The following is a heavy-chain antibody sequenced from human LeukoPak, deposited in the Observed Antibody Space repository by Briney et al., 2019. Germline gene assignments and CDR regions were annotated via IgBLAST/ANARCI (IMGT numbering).Heavy chain of an antibody. J-gene: IGHJ3*02. Sequence: GESLKISCKSSGYSFSSYWIGWVRQMPGKGLEWMGIIYPGDSDTRYSPSFQGQVTISADKSVSTAYLQWSSLKASDSAMYYCARREVDSDAFDIWGQGTMVTVSS. V-gene: IGHV5-51*01. CDR1: GYSFSSYW. CDR2: IYPGDSDT. D-gene: IGHD2-21*01. CDR3: ARREVDSDAFDI.